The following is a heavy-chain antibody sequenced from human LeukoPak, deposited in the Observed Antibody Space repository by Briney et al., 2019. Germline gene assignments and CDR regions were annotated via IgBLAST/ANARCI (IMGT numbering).Heavy chain of an antibody. CDR3: ARGTGTYGTDYYFDN. CDR1: GFTVSSIH. V-gene: IGHV3-53*01. D-gene: IGHD3-10*01. Sequence: GGSLRLSCAVSGFTVSSIHLSWVRQAPGKGLECVSVIFSGGITYYAESVKGRFTISRDNSRNSLFLQMNSLRAEDTAVYYCARGTGTYGTDYYFDNWGQGTLVTVSS. J-gene: IGHJ4*02. CDR2: IFSGGIT.